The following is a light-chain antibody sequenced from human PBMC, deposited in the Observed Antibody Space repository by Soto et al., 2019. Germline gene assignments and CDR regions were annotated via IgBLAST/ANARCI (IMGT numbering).Light chain of an antibody. V-gene: IGLV1-44*01. CDR1: SSNIGSNT. Sequence: QAVVTQPPSASGTPGQRVTISCSGSSSNIGSNTVNWYQQLPGTAPKLLIYSNNQRPSGVPDRFSGSKSGTSPSLAISGLQSEDEADYYCAAWDDSLVVFGGGTKLTVL. J-gene: IGLJ2*01. CDR3: AAWDDSLVV. CDR2: SNN.